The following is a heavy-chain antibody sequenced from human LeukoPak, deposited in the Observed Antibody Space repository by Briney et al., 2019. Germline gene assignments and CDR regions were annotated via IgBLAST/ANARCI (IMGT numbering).Heavy chain of an antibody. V-gene: IGHV4-31*03. Sequence: XSLTXTXXGGSISSGGYYWSWIRQHPGKGLEWIGYIDYSGSTNYNPSLKSRVTISVDTSKNQFSLKLSSVTAADTAVYYCARAKGDYYYDSSGYYPDYWGQGTLVTVSS. CDR3: ARAKGDYYYDSSGYYPDY. CDR2: IDYSGST. J-gene: IGHJ4*02. CDR1: GGSISSGGYY. D-gene: IGHD3-22*01.